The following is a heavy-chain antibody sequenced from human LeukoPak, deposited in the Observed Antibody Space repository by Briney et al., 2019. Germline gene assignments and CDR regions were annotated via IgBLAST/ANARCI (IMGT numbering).Heavy chain of an antibody. CDR3: AREGNCSSTKCYMGELDC. CDR1: GFTFSSYW. V-gene: IGHV3-48*01. CDR2: ISSGSSTI. D-gene: IGHD2-2*01. J-gene: IGHJ4*02. Sequence: QSGGSLRLSCAASGFTFSSYWMSWVRQAPGKGLEWVSFISSGSSTIYYADSVKGRFTISRDNAENSLYLQMSSLRAEDTAVYYCAREGNCSSTKCYMGELDCWGQGTLVTVSS.